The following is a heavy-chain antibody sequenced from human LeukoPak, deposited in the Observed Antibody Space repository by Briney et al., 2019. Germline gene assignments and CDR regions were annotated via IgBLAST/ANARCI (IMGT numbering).Heavy chain of an antibody. CDR2: IRYDGSNK. CDR1: GFTFSSYG. V-gene: IGHV3-30*02. CDR3: AKYGNYLFDY. D-gene: IGHD1-7*01. J-gene: IGHJ4*02. Sequence: PGGSLRLSCAASGFTFSSYGMHWVRQTPGKGLEWVAFIRYDGSNKYYADSVKGRFTISRDNSKNTLYLQMNSLRAEDTAVYYCAKYGNYLFDYWGQGTLVTVSS.